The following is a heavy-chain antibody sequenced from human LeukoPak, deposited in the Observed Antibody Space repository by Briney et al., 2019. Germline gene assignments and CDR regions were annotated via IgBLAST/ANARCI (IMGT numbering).Heavy chain of an antibody. J-gene: IGHJ6*03. CDR3: ARVGGYSGHGWGYYMDV. D-gene: IGHD5-12*01. CDR1: GYTFTSYG. CDR2: ISAYNGNT. V-gene: IGHV1-18*01. Sequence: GASVKVSCKASGYTFTSYGISWVRQAHGQGLEWMGWISAYNGNTNYAQKLQGRVTMTTDTSTSTAYMELRSLRSDDTAVYYCARVGGYSGHGWGYYMDVWGKGTTVTVSS.